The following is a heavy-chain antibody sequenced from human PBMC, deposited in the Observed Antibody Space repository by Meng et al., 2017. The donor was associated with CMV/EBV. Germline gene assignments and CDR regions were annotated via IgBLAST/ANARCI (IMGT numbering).Heavy chain of an antibody. CDR2: IRSKANSYAT. D-gene: IGHD5-12*01. Sequence: GGSLRLSCAASGFTFSGSALHWVRQASGKGLEWVGRIRSKANSYATAYAASVKGRFTISRDDSKNTAYLQMNSLKTEDTAVYYCTRLGTFSGHDNLVYYYGMDVWGQGTTVTVSS. J-gene: IGHJ6*02. CDR3: TRLGTFSGHDNLVYYYGMDV. CDR1: GFTFSGSA. V-gene: IGHV3-73*01.